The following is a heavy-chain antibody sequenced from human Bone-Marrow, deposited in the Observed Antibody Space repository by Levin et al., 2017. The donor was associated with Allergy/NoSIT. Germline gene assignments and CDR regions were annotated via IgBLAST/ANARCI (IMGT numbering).Heavy chain of an antibody. J-gene: IGHJ3*02. Sequence: GGSLRLSCATPGFTVHWVRQAPGKGLEWVAAISHDGSSTYYADSVKGRFTVSRDDSKNTVWLQLNSLRVDDTAVYHCARGVYSSGRCDVLDMWGQGTMVTVSS. D-gene: IGHD6-19*01. CDR2: ISHDGSST. CDR1: GFTV. V-gene: IGHV3-33*08. CDR3: ARGVYSSGRCDVLDM.